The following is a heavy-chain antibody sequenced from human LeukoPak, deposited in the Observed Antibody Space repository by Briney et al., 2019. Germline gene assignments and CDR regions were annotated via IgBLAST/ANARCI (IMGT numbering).Heavy chain of an antibody. CDR3: ARDATYCTNGVCYTRFDY. J-gene: IGHJ4*02. Sequence: PGGSLRLSCAASGFTFTSHWMSWVRQAPGKGLEWVARMNLDGSEKYYVDSVKGRFTISRDNGKTSLYLEMNSLRAEDTAVYYCARDATYCTNGVCYTRFDYWGQGTLVTVSS. V-gene: IGHV3-7*01. CDR1: GFTFTSHW. D-gene: IGHD2-8*01. CDR2: MNLDGSEK.